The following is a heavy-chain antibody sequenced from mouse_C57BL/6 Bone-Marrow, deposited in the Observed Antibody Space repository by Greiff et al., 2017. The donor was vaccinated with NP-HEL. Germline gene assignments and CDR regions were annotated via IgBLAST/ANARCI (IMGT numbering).Heavy chain of an antibody. CDR3: AKNEGWLLAFAY. V-gene: IGHV2-4*01. CDR1: GFSLTSYG. CDR2: IWSGGST. Sequence: VKLVESGPGLVQPSQSLSITCTVSGFSLTSYGVHWVRQPPGKGLEWLGVIWSGGSTDYNAAFISRLSISKDNSKSQVFFKMNSLQADDTAIYYCAKNEGWLLAFAYWGQGTLVTVSA. J-gene: IGHJ3*01. D-gene: IGHD2-3*01.